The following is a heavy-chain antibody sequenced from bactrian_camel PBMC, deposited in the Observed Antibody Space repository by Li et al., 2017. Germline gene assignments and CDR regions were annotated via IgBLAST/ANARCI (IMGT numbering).Heavy chain of an antibody. Sequence: QLVESGGGSVQAGGSLALSCANSGPSYCDYDMGWSRQAPGKEREGVAAVASDGSTAYATFVKGRFTISKDNVKNIMYLQMDSLEPEDTAMYYCAAAAEPHYSVIVPMKEGECGDFEIWGQGTQVTVS. V-gene: IGHV3S57*01. J-gene: IGHJ4*01. CDR1: GPSYCDYD. D-gene: IGHD4*01. CDR2: VASDGST. CDR3: AAAAEPHYSVIVPMKEGECGDFEI.